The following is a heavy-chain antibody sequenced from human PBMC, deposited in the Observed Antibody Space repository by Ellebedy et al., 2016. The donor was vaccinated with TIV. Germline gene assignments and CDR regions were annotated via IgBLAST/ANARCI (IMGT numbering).Heavy chain of an antibody. D-gene: IGHD4-17*01. CDR3: ARETTGIDY. Sequence: GGSLRLSXAASGFTFSSYSMNWVRQAPGKGLEWVSYISTSSSSIYYADSVKGRFTISRDNAKNSLYLQMNGLRDEDSAVYYCARETTGIDYWGQGTLVTVSS. CDR1: GFTFSSYS. CDR2: ISTSSSSI. V-gene: IGHV3-48*02. J-gene: IGHJ4*02.